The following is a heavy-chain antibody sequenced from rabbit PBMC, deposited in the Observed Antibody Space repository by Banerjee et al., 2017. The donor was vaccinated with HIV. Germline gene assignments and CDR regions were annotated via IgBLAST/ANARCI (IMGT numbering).Heavy chain of an antibody. J-gene: IGHJ4*01. CDR1: GFSFSSRYY. Sequence: QEQLEESGGDLVKPGASLTLTCTASGFSFSSRYYMCWVRQAPGKGLEWIGTIYAGKDYTHYASWAKGRFTISETSSTTVTLQMTSLTAADTATYFCARGQKYYGYGYADYAFNLWGQGTLVTVS. CDR3: ARGQKYYGYGYADYAFNL. V-gene: IGHV1S45*01. D-gene: IGHD6-1*01. CDR2: IYAGKDYT.